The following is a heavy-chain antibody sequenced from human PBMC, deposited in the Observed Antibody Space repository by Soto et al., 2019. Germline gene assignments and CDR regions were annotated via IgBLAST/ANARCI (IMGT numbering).Heavy chain of an antibody. J-gene: IGHJ6*02. D-gene: IGHD5-12*01. V-gene: IGHV3-49*04. CDR2: IRSKAYGGTT. CDR1: GFTFGDYA. CDR3: TRDNRVDIVATDYYYYGMDV. Sequence: LRLSCTASGFTFGDYAMSWVRQAPGKGLEWVGFIRSKAYGGTTEYAASVKGRFTISRDDSRSIAYLQMNSLKTEDTAVYYCTRDNRVDIVATDYYYYGMDVWGQGTTVTVSS.